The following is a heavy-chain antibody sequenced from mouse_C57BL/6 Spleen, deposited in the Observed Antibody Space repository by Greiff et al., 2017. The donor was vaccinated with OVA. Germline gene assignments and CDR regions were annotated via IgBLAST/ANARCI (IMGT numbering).Heavy chain of an antibody. V-gene: IGHV3-6*01. D-gene: IGHD1-1*01. J-gene: IGHJ2*01. CDR2: ISYDGSK. CDR1: AYSTTSGYY. CDR3: AREGYYGSSGFDY. Sequence: EVHLVESGPGLVKPSQSLSLTCSVTAYSTTSGYYWNWIRQFPGKKLEWMGYISYDGSKNYNPSLKNRISITRDTSKNQFFLKLNSVTTEDTATYYCAREGYYGSSGFDYWGQGTTLTVSS.